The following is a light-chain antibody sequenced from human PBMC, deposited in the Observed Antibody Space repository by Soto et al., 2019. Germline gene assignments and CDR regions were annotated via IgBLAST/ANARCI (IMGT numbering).Light chain of an antibody. V-gene: IGLV2-11*01. J-gene: IGLJ1*01. CDR2: DVT. Sequence: QSALTQPRSVSGSPGQSVTISCTGTSSEVGRFNYVSWYQQYPGKAPKVVIYDVTERPSGVPDRFSGSKSGNTASLTISGLPVEDEGDYYCCSYAGMYSYVFGTGTKVTVL. CDR1: SSEVGRFNY. CDR3: CSYAGMYSYV.